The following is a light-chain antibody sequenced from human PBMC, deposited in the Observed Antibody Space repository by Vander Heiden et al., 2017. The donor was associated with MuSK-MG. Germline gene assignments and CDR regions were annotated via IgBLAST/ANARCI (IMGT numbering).Light chain of an antibody. CDR2: AAS. CDR3: QQSYSTPHT. Sequence: DIQMTQSPSSLSASVGDRVTITCRASQSISSYLNWYQQKPGKAPKLLIYAASSSQSGVPSRFSGSGSGTDFTLTISSLQPEDFATYYCQQSYSTPHTFGGGTTVEIK. V-gene: IGKV1-39*01. CDR1: QSISSY. J-gene: IGKJ4*01.